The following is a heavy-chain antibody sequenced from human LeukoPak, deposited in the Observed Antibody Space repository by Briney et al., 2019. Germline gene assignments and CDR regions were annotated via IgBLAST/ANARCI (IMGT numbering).Heavy chain of an antibody. Sequence: GGSLRLSCAASGFTFSSYAMSWVRQAPGKGLEWVSAISGSGGSTYYADSVKGRFTISRDNSKNTLYLQMNSLRAEDTAVYYCARDPGTYYYDSSGYDPEGDAFDIWGQGTMVTVSS. CDR2: ISGSGGST. CDR3: ARDPGTYYYDSSGYDPEGDAFDI. J-gene: IGHJ3*02. D-gene: IGHD3-22*01. V-gene: IGHV3-23*01. CDR1: GFTFSSYA.